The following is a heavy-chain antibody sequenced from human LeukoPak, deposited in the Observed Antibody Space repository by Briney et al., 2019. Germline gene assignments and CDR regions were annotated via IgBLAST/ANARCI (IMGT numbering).Heavy chain of an antibody. Sequence: GASVKVSCKASGYTFTGYYMHWVRQAPGQGLAWMGRINPNSGGTNYAQKCQGRVTMTRETSISTAYMELSRLRSDDTAGDYCARNSGIAVADYWGQGTLVAVSS. D-gene: IGHD6-19*01. V-gene: IGHV1-2*06. J-gene: IGHJ4*02. CDR1: GYTFTGYY. CDR3: ARNSGIAVADY. CDR2: INPNSGGT.